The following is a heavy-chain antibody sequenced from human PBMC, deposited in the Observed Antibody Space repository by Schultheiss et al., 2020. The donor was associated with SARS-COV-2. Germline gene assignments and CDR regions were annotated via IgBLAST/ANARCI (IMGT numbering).Heavy chain of an antibody. Sequence: GGSLRLSCAASGFTFSSYGMHWVRQAPGKGLEWVSSISSSSSYIYYADSVKGRFTISRDNSKNTLYLQMNSLRAEDTAVYYCARGTRIAAAGTLDYWGQGTLVTVSS. CDR3: ARGTRIAAAGTLDY. CDR2: ISSSSSYI. CDR1: GFTFSSYG. V-gene: IGHV3-21*01. D-gene: IGHD6-13*01. J-gene: IGHJ4*02.